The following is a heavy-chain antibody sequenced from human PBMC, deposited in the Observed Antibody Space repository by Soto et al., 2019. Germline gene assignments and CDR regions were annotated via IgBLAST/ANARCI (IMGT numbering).Heavy chain of an antibody. V-gene: IGHV1-2*02. CDR3: VSLYGDDGPEAFDI. D-gene: IGHD2-8*01. CDR2: IHPYNGDT. J-gene: IGHJ3*02. CDR1: GYSFTGHY. Sequence: QVQLVQSGTEVKKPGASVQVSCKASGYSFTGHYMHWVRQAPGQGLEWMGWIHPYNGDTSYARKFQGRVTMTRDTSITTAYMELSRLRSDYTAVYYCVSLYGDDGPEAFDIWGQGTMVTVSS.